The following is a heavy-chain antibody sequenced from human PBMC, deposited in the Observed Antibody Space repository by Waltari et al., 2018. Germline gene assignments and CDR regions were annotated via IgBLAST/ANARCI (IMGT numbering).Heavy chain of an antibody. CDR1: GITFSNHW. D-gene: IGHD3-22*01. V-gene: IGHV3-74*01. CDR3: ARDSPLYDNSLNASDI. J-gene: IGHJ3*02. Sequence: EMELVESGGGLVQPGGSLRLSCAASGITFSNHWLHGVRKPPGKGLVWVSRINNDGSGTIYADSVKGRFTISRDNAKKTLYLQMSSLRVEDTAVYYCARDSPLYDNSLNASDIWGQGTMVTVSS. CDR2: INNDGSGT.